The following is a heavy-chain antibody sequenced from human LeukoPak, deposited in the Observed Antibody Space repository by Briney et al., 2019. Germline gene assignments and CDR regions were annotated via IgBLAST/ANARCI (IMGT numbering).Heavy chain of an antibody. CDR2: NSWNSGSI. J-gene: IGHJ6*02. V-gene: IGHV3-9*01. CDR1: GFTFDDYA. Sequence: GRSLRLLCAASGFTFDDYAMHWVRQASGKGLEGVSGNSWNSGSIGYADSVKGRFTITRDNAKNSLYLQMNSLRAEDTALYYCAKEDNYGMDVWGQGTTVTVSS. CDR3: AKEDNYGMDV. D-gene: IGHD5-24*01.